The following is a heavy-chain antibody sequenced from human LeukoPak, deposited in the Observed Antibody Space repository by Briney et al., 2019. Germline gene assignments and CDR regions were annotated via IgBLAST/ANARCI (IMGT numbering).Heavy chain of an antibody. CDR3: TGDQRYPRWPYYYDSSGYYYGDY. Sequence: GGSLRLSCTASGFTFGGCAISWVRQAPGKGLEWVGFIRSKVYGGTTDYAASVKGRFTISRDDSKSIAYLQMNSLKTEDTAVYYCTGDQRYPRWPYYYDSSGYYYGDYWGQGTLVTVSS. CDR2: IRSKVYGGTT. D-gene: IGHD3-22*01. V-gene: IGHV3-49*04. CDR1: GFTFGGCA. J-gene: IGHJ4*02.